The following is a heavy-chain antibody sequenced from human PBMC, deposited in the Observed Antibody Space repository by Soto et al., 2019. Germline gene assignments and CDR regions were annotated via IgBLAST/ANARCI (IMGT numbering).Heavy chain of an antibody. Sequence: PGESLKISCKGSGYSFTSYWISWVRQMPGKGLEWMGRIDPSDSYTNYSPSFQGHVTISADKSISTAYLQWSSLKASDTAMYYCARHFSSEAPEGAGLSYGIFYYYYYGMDVWGQGTTVTVSS. D-gene: IGHD1-26*01. CDR3: ARHFSSEAPEGAGLSYGIFYYYYYGMDV. J-gene: IGHJ6*02. CDR1: GYSFTSYW. CDR2: IDPSDSYT. V-gene: IGHV5-10-1*01.